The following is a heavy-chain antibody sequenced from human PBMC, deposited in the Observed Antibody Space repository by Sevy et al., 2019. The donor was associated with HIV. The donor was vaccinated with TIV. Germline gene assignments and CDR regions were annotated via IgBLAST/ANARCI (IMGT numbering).Heavy chain of an antibody. D-gene: IGHD3-10*01. V-gene: IGHV6-1*01. Sequence: SQTLSLTCAMSGDSVSSNSAAWNWIRQSPSRGLEWLGRTYYRSKWYNDYAVSVKSRITINPDTSKNQFSLQLNSVTPEDTAVYYCARGDYYGSGGSYYYYYGMDVWGQGTTVTVSS. CDR1: GDSVSSNSAA. CDR3: ARGDYYGSGGSYYYYYGMDV. CDR2: TYYRSKWYN. J-gene: IGHJ6*02.